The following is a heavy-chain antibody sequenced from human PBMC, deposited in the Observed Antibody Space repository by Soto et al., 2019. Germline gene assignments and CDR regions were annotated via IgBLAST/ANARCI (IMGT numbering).Heavy chain of an antibody. D-gene: IGHD3-9*01. J-gene: IGHJ5*02. CDR2: IIPIFGTA. Sequence: ASVKVSCKASGGTFGSYAISWVRQAPGQGLEWMGGIIPIFGTANYAQKFQGRVTITADKSTSTAYMELSSLRSEDTAVYYCARVLRGYFDLNWFDPWGQGTLVAASS. V-gene: IGHV1-69*06. CDR3: ARVLRGYFDLNWFDP. CDR1: GGTFGSYA.